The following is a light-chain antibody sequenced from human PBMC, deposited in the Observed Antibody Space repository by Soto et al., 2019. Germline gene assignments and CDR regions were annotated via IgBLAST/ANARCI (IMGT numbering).Light chain of an antibody. CDR1: QSVLYSSNNKNY. CDR2: WAS. Sequence: DIVMTQSPDSLAVSLGERATIDCKSSQSVLYSSNNKNYLAWYQQKRGQPPKLLIYWASTRESGVPDRFSGSGSGTDFTLTVTSLQAEDVAVYYCQQYYSTPWTFGQGTKVAIK. CDR3: QQYYSTPWT. V-gene: IGKV4-1*01. J-gene: IGKJ1*01.